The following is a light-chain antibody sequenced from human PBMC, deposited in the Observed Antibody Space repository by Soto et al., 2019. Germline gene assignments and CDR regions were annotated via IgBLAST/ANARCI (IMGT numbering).Light chain of an antibody. V-gene: IGKV4-1*01. J-gene: IGKJ1*01. CDR1: QSVLYSSNNKNY. Sequence: DIVMTQSPESLAVSLGERTNLNCKSSQSVLYSSNNKNYLAWYQQKPGQPPRLLIYWASTRESGVPDRFSGSGSGADFSLSISSLQAEDVAVYFCQQYSLPPWTFGQGTKVDIK. CDR3: QQYSLPPWT. CDR2: WAS.